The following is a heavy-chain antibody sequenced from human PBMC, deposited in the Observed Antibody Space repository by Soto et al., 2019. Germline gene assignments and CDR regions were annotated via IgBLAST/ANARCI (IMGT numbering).Heavy chain of an antibody. V-gene: IGHV1-2*02. Sequence: GASVKVSCKASGYTFTGYYMHWVRQAPGQGLEWMGWINPNSGGTNYAQKFQGRATMTRDTSISTAYMELSRLRSDDTAVYYCARGGGVYCTNGVCYKGSTGGSNYYGMDVWGQGTTVTVSS. CDR2: INPNSGGT. J-gene: IGHJ6*02. CDR1: GYTFTGYY. D-gene: IGHD2-8*01. CDR3: ARGGGVYCTNGVCYKGSTGGSNYYGMDV.